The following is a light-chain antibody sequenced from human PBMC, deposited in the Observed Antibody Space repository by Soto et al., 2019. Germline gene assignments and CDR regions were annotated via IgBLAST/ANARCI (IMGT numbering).Light chain of an antibody. Sequence: EIVMTQSPATLFLSPGERATLSCTASHYIYSNVAWFQQRPGQAPRLLIYGASSRATGIPDRFSGSVRGTDFTLPISRLETQDFALYYGQQYGSSPLLTFCGGTKVDIK. CDR2: GAS. V-gene: IGKV3-20*01. J-gene: IGKJ4*01. CDR3: QQYGSSPLLT. CDR1: HYIYSN.